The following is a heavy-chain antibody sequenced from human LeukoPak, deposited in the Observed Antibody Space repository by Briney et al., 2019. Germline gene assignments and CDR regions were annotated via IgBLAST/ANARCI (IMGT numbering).Heavy chain of an antibody. D-gene: IGHD5-12*01. Sequence: SQTLSLTCTVSGGSLSSGDYYWSWIRQPPGKGLEWIGYIYYSGSTYYNPSLKSRVTISVDTSKNQFSLKLSSVTAADTAVYYCARDSGYDYGAAKSPDAFDIWGQGTMVTVSS. CDR1: GGSLSSGDYY. CDR2: IYYSGST. J-gene: IGHJ3*02. V-gene: IGHV4-30-4*08. CDR3: ARDSGYDYGAAKSPDAFDI.